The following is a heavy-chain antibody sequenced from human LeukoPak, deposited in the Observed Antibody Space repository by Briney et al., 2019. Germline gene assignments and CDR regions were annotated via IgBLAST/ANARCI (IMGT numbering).Heavy chain of an antibody. V-gene: IGHV3-23*01. CDR3: AKSAYYGSSGFYREYYFDY. CDR2: ISGSGGST. CDR1: GFTFNNYA. Sequence: GGSLRLSCATSGFTFNNYAMSWVRQAPGKGLEWVSTISGSGGSTYYADSVKGRFTISRDNSKNALHLQMNSLRAEDTAVYYCAKSAYYGSSGFYREYYFDYWGQGTLVTVSS. D-gene: IGHD3-22*01. J-gene: IGHJ4*02.